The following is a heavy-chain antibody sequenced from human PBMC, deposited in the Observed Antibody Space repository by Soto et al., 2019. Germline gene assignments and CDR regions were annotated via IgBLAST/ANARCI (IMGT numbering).Heavy chain of an antibody. Sequence: ASVKVSCKASGYTFTGYYMHWVRQAPGQGLEWMGWINPNSGGTTYAQKFQGRVTITADKSTSTAYMELNSLRSEDTAVYYCARLDYYDSSGYHWPWGQGTLVTVSS. CDR2: INPNSGGT. CDR1: GYTFTGYY. D-gene: IGHD3-22*01. CDR3: ARLDYYDSSGYHWP. J-gene: IGHJ5*02. V-gene: IGHV1-2*02.